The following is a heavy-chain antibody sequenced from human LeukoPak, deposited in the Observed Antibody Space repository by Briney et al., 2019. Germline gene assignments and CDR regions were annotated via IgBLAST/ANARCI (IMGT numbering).Heavy chain of an antibody. V-gene: IGHV3-43*02. CDR2: ISADGSGT. D-gene: IGHD4-11*01. CDR3: AKPQTTQKSGFDF. Sequence: PGGSLRLSCAASGFTFDDYAMHWVRQVPGKGLEWVSLISADGSGTYYADSVKGRFTISRDNSKNSLYLQMSSLGTEDTALYYCAKPQTTQKSGFDFWGQGTLVTVSS. CDR1: GFTFDDYA. J-gene: IGHJ4*02.